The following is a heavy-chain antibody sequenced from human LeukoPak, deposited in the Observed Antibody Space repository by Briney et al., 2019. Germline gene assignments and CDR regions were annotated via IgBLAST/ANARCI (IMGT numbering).Heavy chain of an antibody. CDR2: ISGSGGST. V-gene: IGHV3-23*01. Sequence: GGSLRLSCAASGFTFSSYAMSWVRQAPGKGLEWVSAISGSGGSTYYADSVKGRFTISRDNAKNSLYLQMNSLRAEDTAVYYCARISDTVTTPFDYWGQGTLVTVSS. J-gene: IGHJ4*02. CDR1: GFTFSSYA. CDR3: ARISDTVTTPFDY. D-gene: IGHD4-17*01.